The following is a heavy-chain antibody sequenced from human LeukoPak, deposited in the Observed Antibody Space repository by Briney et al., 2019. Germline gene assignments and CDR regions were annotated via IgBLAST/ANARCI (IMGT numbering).Heavy chain of an antibody. D-gene: IGHD5-24*01. Sequence: ASVKVSCKASGHTFTGYYMHWVRQAPGQGLEWMGWINPNSGGTNYAQKFQGRVTMTRDTSISTAYMELSRLRSDDTAVYYCARVRWSPEAPFDPWGQGTLVTVSS. CDR2: INPNSGGT. CDR3: ARVRWSPEAPFDP. CDR1: GHTFTGYY. J-gene: IGHJ5*02. V-gene: IGHV1-2*02.